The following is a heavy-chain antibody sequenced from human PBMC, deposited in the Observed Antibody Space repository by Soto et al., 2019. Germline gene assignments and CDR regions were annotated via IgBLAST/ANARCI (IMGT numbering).Heavy chain of an antibody. V-gene: IGHV3-11*01. J-gene: IGHJ3*02. CDR3: ARDSHCSGGSCYSVFSAFDI. Sequence: GGSLRLSCAASGVTFSDYYMSWIRQAPGKGLEWVSYISSSGSTIYYADSVKGRFTISRDNAKNSLYLQMNSLRAEDTAVYYCARDSHCSGGSCYSVFSAFDIWGQGTMVTVSS. CDR2: ISSSGSTI. D-gene: IGHD2-15*01. CDR1: GVTFSDYY.